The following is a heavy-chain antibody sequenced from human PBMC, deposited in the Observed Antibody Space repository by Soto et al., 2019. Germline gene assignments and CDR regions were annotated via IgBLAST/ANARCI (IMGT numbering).Heavy chain of an antibody. D-gene: IGHD2-15*01. V-gene: IGHV4-34*01. Sequence: QVQLQQWGAGLLKPSETLSLTCAVYGGSFSGYYWSWIRQPPGKGLEWIGEINHSGSTNYNPSLKSRVTISVDTSKNQFSLKLSSVTAADTAVYYCARMVVAATLSFDYWGQGTLVTVSS. J-gene: IGHJ4*02. CDR1: GGSFSGYY. CDR2: INHSGST. CDR3: ARMVVAATLSFDY.